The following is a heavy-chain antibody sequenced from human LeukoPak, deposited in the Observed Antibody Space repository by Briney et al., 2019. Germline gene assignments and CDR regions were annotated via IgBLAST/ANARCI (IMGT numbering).Heavy chain of an antibody. CDR2: IRSKANSYAT. CDR3: TRTYGDYASFENV. V-gene: IGHV3-73*01. D-gene: IGHD4-17*01. CDR1: GFTFSGSA. Sequence: GGSLKLSCAASGFTFSGSAMHWVRQASGKGLEWVGRIRSKANSYATTYAASVKGRFTISRDDSKNTAYLQMNSLKTEDTAVYYCTRTYGDYASFENVWGQGTTVTVS. J-gene: IGHJ6*02.